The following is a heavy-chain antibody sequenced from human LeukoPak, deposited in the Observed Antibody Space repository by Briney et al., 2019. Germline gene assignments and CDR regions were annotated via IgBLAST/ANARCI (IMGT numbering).Heavy chain of an antibody. Sequence: GGSLRLSCAASGFTFSNYNMNWFRQAPGKGLEWVSFIYSGGSTYYADSVKGRFTISRDNSKNTLYLQMNSLRAEDTAVYYCARGSGWDFDYWGQGTLVTVSS. D-gene: IGHD6-19*01. J-gene: IGHJ4*02. V-gene: IGHV3-66*01. CDR2: IYSGGST. CDR3: ARGSGWDFDY. CDR1: GFTFSNYN.